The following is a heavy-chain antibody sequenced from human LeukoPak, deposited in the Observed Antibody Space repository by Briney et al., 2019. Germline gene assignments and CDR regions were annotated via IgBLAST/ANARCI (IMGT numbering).Heavy chain of an antibody. Sequence: PGGSLRLSCEGSGFSLSAYNMNWVRQAPGKGLESVSYISSSSATIFYADSVKGRFTISRDNAKNSLYLQMNSLRPEDTAVYYCARDHYGDYVDLDYWGQGTLVTVSS. CDR1: GFSLSAYN. D-gene: IGHD4-17*01. V-gene: IGHV3-48*01. CDR3: ARDHYGDYVDLDY. CDR2: ISSSSATI. J-gene: IGHJ4*02.